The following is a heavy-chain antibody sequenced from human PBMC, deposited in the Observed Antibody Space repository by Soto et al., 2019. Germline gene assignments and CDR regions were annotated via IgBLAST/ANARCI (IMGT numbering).Heavy chain of an antibody. CDR2: ISGSGGST. D-gene: IGHD5-18*01. J-gene: IGHJ5*02. Sequence: SGGGLVQPGGSLRLSCAASGFTFSSYAMSWVRQAPGKGLEWVSAISGSGGSTYYADSVKGRFTISRDNSKNTLYLQMNSLRAEDTAVYYCAKDSDTAMGKENWFDPWGQGTLVTVSS. CDR1: GFTFSSYA. CDR3: AKDSDTAMGKENWFDP. V-gene: IGHV3-23*01.